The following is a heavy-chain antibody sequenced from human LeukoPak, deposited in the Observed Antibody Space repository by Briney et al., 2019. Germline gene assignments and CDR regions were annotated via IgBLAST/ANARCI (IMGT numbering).Heavy chain of an antibody. V-gene: IGHV4-31*03. CDR1: GGSISSGGYY. CDR3: ARRIAAAGTFDY. CDR2: ICYSGST. J-gene: IGHJ4*02. D-gene: IGHD6-13*01. Sequence: PSQTLSLTCTVSGGSISSGGYYWSWIRQHPGKGLEWIGYICYSGSTYYNPSLKSRVTISVDTSKNQFSLKLSSVTAADTAVYYCARRIAAAGTFDYWGQGTLVTVSS.